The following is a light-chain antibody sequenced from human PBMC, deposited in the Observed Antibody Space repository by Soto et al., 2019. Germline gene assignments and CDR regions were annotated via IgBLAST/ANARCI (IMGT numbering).Light chain of an antibody. CDR1: QSVSSN. V-gene: IGKV3-15*01. Sequence: EIVMTQSPATLSASPGERATLSCRASQSVSSNLAWYQQKPGQAPRLLLYGTSTRATGIPARFSGSRSGTEFTLTISSLQSEDFAVYYCQHYNNWPRTFGQGTKVEIK. CDR2: GTS. CDR3: QHYNNWPRT. J-gene: IGKJ1*01.